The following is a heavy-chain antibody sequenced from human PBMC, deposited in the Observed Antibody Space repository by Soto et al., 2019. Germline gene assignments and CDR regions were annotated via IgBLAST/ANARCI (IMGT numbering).Heavy chain of an antibody. CDR2: IRSEAYGGAT. D-gene: IGHD5-12*01. V-gene: IGHV3-49*03. J-gene: IGHJ6*02. Sequence: PGGSLRLSCTASGFTFGDYPMSCFRQAPGKGLEWVGFIRSEAYGGATEYAASVKGRFTISRDDSKTIAYLQMNSLKTEDTALYYCARARGYSGYDSYYYHYAMDVWGHGTTVTVSS. CDR3: ARARGYSGYDSYYYHYAMDV. CDR1: GFTFGDYP.